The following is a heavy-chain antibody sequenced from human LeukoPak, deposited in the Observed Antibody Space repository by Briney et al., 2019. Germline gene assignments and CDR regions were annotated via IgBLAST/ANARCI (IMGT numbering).Heavy chain of an antibody. D-gene: IGHD3-22*01. J-gene: IGHJ4*02. CDR2: ISYDGSNK. Sequence: GGSLRLSCAASGFTFSSYAMHGVRQAPGKGLEWVAVISYDGSNKYYADSVKGRFTISRDNSKNTLYLQMNSLRAEDTAVYYCARALGSSGYPFDYWGQGTLVTVSS. CDR3: ARALGSSGYPFDY. CDR1: GFTFSSYA. V-gene: IGHV3-30*04.